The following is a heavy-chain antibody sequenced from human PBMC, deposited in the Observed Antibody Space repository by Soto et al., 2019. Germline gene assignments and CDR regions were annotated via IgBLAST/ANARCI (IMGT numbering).Heavy chain of an antibody. CDR1: GGSISSYY. J-gene: IGHJ6*02. Sequence: LSLTCTVSGGSISSYYWSWIRQPPGKGLEWIGNIYYSGSTNYNPSLKSRVTISVDTSKNQFSLKLSSVTAAGTAVYYCARERYYGMDVWGQGTTVTVSS. V-gene: IGHV4-59*01. CDR2: IYYSGST. CDR3: ARERYYGMDV.